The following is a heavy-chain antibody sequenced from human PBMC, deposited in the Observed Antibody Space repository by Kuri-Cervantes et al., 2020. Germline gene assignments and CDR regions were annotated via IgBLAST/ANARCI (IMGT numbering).Heavy chain of an antibody. J-gene: IGHJ4*02. CDR3: GKARGYSTSSALDY. CDR1: GFTFSSYW. D-gene: IGHD6-6*01. Sequence: GGSLRLSCAASGFTFSSYWMSWVRQAPGKGLEWVANIKQDGSEKYYVDFVKGRFTISRDNAKNSLYLQMNSLRVEDTALYHCGKARGYSTSSALDYWGQGTLVTVSS. CDR2: IKQDGSEK. V-gene: IGHV3-7*03.